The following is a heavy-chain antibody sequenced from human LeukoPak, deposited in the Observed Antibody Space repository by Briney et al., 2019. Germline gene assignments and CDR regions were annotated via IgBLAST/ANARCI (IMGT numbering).Heavy chain of an antibody. CDR3: ARTDSSSSGGYYGMDV. D-gene: IGHD6-6*01. J-gene: IGHJ6*02. V-gene: IGHV1-18*01. CDR2: ISAYNGNT. CDR1: GYTFTSYG. Sequence: GASVKVSCKASGYTFTSYGISWVRQAPGQGLEWMGWISAYNGNTNYAQKLQGRVTMTTDTSTSTAYMKLRSLRSDDTAVYYCARTDSSSSGGYYGMDVWGQGTTVTVSS.